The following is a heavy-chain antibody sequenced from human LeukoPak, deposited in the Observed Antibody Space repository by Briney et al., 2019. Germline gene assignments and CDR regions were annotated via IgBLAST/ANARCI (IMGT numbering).Heavy chain of an antibody. Sequence: GESLRLSCAASGFSFSNYAMSWVRQAPGKGLGWVSALSVGGGSAYYADSVRGRFTISRDNSKNTLYLQMNSLRAEDTAIYYCVKDRGEYDTSGYYYDYWGQGTLVTVSS. CDR3: VKDRGEYDTSGYYYDY. J-gene: IGHJ4*02. D-gene: IGHD3-22*01. CDR1: GFSFSNYA. CDR2: LSVGGGSA. V-gene: IGHV3-23*01.